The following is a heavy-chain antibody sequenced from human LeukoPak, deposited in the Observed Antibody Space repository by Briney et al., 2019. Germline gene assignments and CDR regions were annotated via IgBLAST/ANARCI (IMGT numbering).Heavy chain of an antibody. Sequence: SETLSLTCTVSVGSISSYYWSWIRQPPGKGLEWIGYIYYSGSTNYNPSLKRRVTISVDTSKNQFSLKLSSVTAADTAVYYCARDIAAAGKVWGQGTLVTVSS. D-gene: IGHD6-13*01. V-gene: IGHV4-59*12. CDR2: IYYSGST. CDR3: ARDIAAAGKV. CDR1: VGSISSYY. J-gene: IGHJ4*02.